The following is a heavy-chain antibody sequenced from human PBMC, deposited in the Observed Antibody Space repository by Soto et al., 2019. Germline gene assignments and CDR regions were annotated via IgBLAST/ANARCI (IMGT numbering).Heavy chain of an antibody. Sequence: SETLSLTCTVSGGSISSYYWSWIRQPPGKGLEWIGYIYYSGSTNYNPSLKSRVTISVDTSKNQFSLKLSSVTAADTAVYYCARHIYDLWSGYSPSYMDVWGKGTTVTVSS. D-gene: IGHD3-3*01. J-gene: IGHJ6*03. V-gene: IGHV4-59*08. CDR1: GGSISSYY. CDR3: ARHIYDLWSGYSPSYMDV. CDR2: IYYSGST.